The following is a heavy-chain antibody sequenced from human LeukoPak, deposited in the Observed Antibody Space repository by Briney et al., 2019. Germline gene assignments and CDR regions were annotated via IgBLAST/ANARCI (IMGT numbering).Heavy chain of an antibody. V-gene: IGHV3-7*01. D-gene: IGHD4-17*01. CDR1: GFTFSSYW. CDR2: MNQDGSEK. CDR3: ATVPGGATVTTAYYYGMDV. Sequence: GGSLRLSCAASGFTFSSYWMSWVRQAPGKGLEWVANMNQDGSEKYYVDSVKGRFTISRDNAKNTLYLQMNSLRAEDTAVFYCATVPGGATVTTAYYYGMDVWGQGTTVTVSS. J-gene: IGHJ6*02.